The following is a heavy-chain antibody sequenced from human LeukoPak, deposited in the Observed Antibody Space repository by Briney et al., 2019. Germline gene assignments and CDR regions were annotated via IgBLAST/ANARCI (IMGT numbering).Heavy chain of an antibody. CDR1: GFTFSSYW. D-gene: IGHD5-18*01. J-gene: IGHJ4*02. CDR2: INSDGSST. V-gene: IGHV3-74*01. Sequence: PGGSPRLSCAASGFTFSSYWTHWVRQAPGKGLVWVSRINSDGSSTSYADSVKGRFTISRDNAKNTLYLQMNSLRAEDTAVYYCARGDTAMAYFDYWGQGTLVTVSS. CDR3: ARGDTAMAYFDY.